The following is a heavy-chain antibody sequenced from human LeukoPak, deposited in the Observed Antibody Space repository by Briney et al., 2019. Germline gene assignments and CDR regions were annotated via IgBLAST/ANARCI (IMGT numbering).Heavy chain of an antibody. CDR1: DDSFSSHYWT. J-gene: IGHJ4*02. Sequence: TLSLTCAVSDDSFSSHYWTWIRQPPGKALEWLALIYWNDDKRYSPSLKSRLTITKDTSKNQVVLTMTNMDPVDTATYYCAHSRTFGYDRYYFDYWGQGTLVTVSS. CDR2: IYWNDDK. D-gene: IGHD2-2*01. V-gene: IGHV2-5*01. CDR3: AHSRTFGYDRYYFDY.